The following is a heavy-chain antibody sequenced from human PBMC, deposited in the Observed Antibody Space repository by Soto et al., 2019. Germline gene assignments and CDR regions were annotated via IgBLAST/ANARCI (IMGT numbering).Heavy chain of an antibody. CDR2: INPRSGGT. J-gene: IGHJ4*02. CDR3: CSLDYGQWY. Sequence: QVQLVRSGAGVRKPGASVKVSCRESGNTFTSHHMHWFRRVPGEGLVGMGMINPRSGGTTPPQKFQGRVTMARDTSTSTVYMELSSLRSEDTAVYYCCSLDYGQWYWGQGTLVTVSS. CDR1: GNTFTSHH. V-gene: IGHV1-46*03. D-gene: IGHD3-10*01.